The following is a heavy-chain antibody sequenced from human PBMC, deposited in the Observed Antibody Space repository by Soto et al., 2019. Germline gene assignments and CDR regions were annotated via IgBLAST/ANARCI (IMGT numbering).Heavy chain of an antibody. Sequence: QVQLQESGPGLVKPSETLSLTCTVSGGSTSGFYWSWIRQPPGKGLEWIAYISDSGSTKYNSSLKSRVSISVDNSKNQFSLDLSSVTAADTAVYYCARVRGYYDSTGYLYYFDYWGQGTLVTVSS. J-gene: IGHJ4*02. D-gene: IGHD3-22*01. CDR1: GGSTSGFY. V-gene: IGHV4-59*01. CDR3: ARVRGYYDSTGYLYYFDY. CDR2: ISDSGST.